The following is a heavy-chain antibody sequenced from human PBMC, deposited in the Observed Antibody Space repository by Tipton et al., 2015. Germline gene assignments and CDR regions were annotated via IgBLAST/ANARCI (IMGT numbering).Heavy chain of an antibody. CDR3: AKQPVLRFLEWPNGMDV. CDR2: ISGYGGSGGRT. J-gene: IGHJ6*02. V-gene: IGHV3-23*01. Sequence: SGFTFSSYGMHWVRQAPGKGLEWVSAISGYGGSGGRTYYADSVKGRFTISRDNSKNTLYLQMSSLRVEDTAVYYCAKQPVLRFLEWPNGMDVWGQGTTVSVSS. CDR1: GFTFSSYG. D-gene: IGHD3-3*01.